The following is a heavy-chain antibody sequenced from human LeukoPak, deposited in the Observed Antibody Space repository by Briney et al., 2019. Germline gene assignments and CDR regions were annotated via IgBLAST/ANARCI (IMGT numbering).Heavy chain of an antibody. J-gene: IGHJ4*02. CDR1: GFTVSSNY. CDR3: ARGGVAGPNLFDY. CDR2: IYSGGST. D-gene: IGHD2-2*01. Sequence: GGSLRLSCAASGFTVSSNYMSWVRQAPGKGLEWVSVIYSGGSTYYADSVKGRFTISRDNSKNTLYLQMNSLRAEDTAVYYCARGGVAGPNLFDYWGQGTLVTVSS. V-gene: IGHV3-66*01.